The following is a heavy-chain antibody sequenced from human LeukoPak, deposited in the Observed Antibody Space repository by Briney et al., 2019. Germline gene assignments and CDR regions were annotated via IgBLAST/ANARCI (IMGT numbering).Heavy chain of an antibody. Sequence: GSLRLSCAASGFTFDDYAMHWVRQAPGKGLKWVSLISGVGGSTYYADSVKGRFTISRDNSKNSLYLQMNSLRTEDTALYYCAKDIQSLARNYYDSSGYAFDIWGQGTMVTVSS. J-gene: IGHJ3*02. CDR1: GFTFDDYA. CDR3: AKDIQSLARNYYDSSGYAFDI. V-gene: IGHV3-43*02. CDR2: ISGVGGST. D-gene: IGHD3-22*01.